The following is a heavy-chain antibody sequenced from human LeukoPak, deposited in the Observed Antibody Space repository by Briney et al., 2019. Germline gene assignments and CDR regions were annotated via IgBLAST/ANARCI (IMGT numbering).Heavy chain of an antibody. CDR1: GGSISSSSYY. CDR2: IYYSGST. J-gene: IGHJ4*02. CDR3: ARSLYSSDFDY. D-gene: IGHD6-19*01. V-gene: IGHV4-39*01. Sequence: SETLSLTCTVSGGSISSSSYYWGWIRQPPGKGLEWIGSIYYSGSTYYNPSLKSRVTISVDTSKNQFSLKLSSVTAADTAVYYCARSLYSSDFDYWGQGTPVTVSS.